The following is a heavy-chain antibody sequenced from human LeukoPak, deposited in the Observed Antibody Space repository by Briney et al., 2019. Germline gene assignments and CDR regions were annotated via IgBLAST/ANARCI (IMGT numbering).Heavy chain of an antibody. Sequence: SETLSLTCAVYGGSFSGYYWSWIRQPPGKGLEWIGEINHSGSTNYNPSLKSRVAISVDTSKNQFSLKLSSVTAADTAVYYCARDRSVGAVAGTGYYYYGMDVWGQGTTVTVSS. D-gene: IGHD6-19*01. V-gene: IGHV4-34*01. CDR3: ARDRSVGAVAGTGYYYYGMDV. CDR1: GGSFSGYY. J-gene: IGHJ6*02. CDR2: INHSGST.